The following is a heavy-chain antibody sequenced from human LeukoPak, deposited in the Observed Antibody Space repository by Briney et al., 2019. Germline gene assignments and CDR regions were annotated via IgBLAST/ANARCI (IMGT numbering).Heavy chain of an antibody. CDR1: GFTVSSNY. CDR2: IYSGGGT. Sequence: GGSLRLSCAASGFTVSSNYMSWVRQAPGKGLEWVSVIYSGGGTYYADSVKGRFTISRDNSKNTLYLQMNSLRAEDTAVYYCARVDTAMAVFDYWGQGTLVTVSS. D-gene: IGHD5-18*01. V-gene: IGHV3-53*01. CDR3: ARVDTAMAVFDY. J-gene: IGHJ4*02.